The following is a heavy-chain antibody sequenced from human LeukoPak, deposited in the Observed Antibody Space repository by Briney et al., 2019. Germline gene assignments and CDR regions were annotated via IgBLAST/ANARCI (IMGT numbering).Heavy chain of an antibody. CDR2: INHSGST. J-gene: IGHJ4*02. Sequence: SETPSLTCAVYGGSFSGYYWSWIRQPPGKGLEWIGEINHSGSTNYNPSLKSRVTISVDTSKNQFSLKLSSVTAADTAVYYCAIAVSGVTYDSSGLTRWGQGTLVTVSS. CDR3: AIAVSGVTYDSSGLTR. V-gene: IGHV4-34*01. CDR1: GGSFSGYY. D-gene: IGHD3-22*01.